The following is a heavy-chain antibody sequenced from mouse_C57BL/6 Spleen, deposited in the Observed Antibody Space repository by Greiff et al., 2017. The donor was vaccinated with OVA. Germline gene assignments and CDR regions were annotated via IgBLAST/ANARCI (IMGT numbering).Heavy chain of an antibody. CDR1: GYTFTSYW. CDR3: ARSFCGYDEEGHCFDY. V-gene: IGHV1-52*01. J-gene: IGHJ2*02. Sequence: QVQLQQPGAELVRPGSSVKLSCKASGYTFTSYWMHWVKQRPIQGLEWIGNIDPSDSETHYNQKFKDKATLTVDKSSSTAYMQLSSLTSEDSAVYYCARSFCGYDEEGHCFDYWGQGTSLTVSS. CDR2: IDPSDSET. D-gene: IGHD2-2*01.